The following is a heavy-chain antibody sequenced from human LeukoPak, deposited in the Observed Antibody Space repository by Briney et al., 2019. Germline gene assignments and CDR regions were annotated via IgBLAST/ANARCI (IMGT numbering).Heavy chain of an antibody. J-gene: IGHJ4*01. Sequence: GGSLRLSCAASGFTFSSYAMHWVRQAPGKGLEWVAIISYDGSNKYYADSVKGRFTISRDNSKNTLYLQMNSLRAEDTAVYYCARGYGDYGDYFDYWGHGTLVTVSS. CDR1: GFTFSSYA. CDR3: ARGYGDYGDYFDY. V-gene: IGHV3-30-3*01. CDR2: ISYDGSNK. D-gene: IGHD4-17*01.